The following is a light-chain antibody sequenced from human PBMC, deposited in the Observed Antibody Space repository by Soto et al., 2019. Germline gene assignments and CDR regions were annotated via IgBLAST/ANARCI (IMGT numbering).Light chain of an antibody. CDR3: QQYNSYPRT. J-gene: IGKJ1*01. V-gene: IGKV1-9*01. Sequence: DITLYQSPSFLSASIGDRVTITCRASQGISSYLAWYQQKPGKAPKLLIYAASTLQSGVPSRFSGSGSGTEFTLTISSLQPEDFATYYCQQYNSYPRTFGQGTKVDNK. CDR1: QGISSY. CDR2: AAS.